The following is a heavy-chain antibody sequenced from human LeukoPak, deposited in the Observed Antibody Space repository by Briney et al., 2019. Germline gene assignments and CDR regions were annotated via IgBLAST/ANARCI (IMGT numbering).Heavy chain of an antibody. CDR2: IYYSGST. D-gene: IGHD3-10*01. Sequence: PSETLSLTCTVSGGSISSYYWGWIRQPPGKGLEWIGYIYYSGSTNYNPSLKSRVTISVDTSKNQFSLKLSSVTAADTAVYYCARGIITMVRGALREFDPWGQGTLVTVSS. CDR3: ARGIITMVRGALREFDP. V-gene: IGHV4-59*01. CDR1: GGSISSYY. J-gene: IGHJ5*02.